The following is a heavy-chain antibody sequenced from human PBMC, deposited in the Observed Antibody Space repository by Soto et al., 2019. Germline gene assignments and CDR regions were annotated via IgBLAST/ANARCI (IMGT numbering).Heavy chain of an antibody. V-gene: IGHV3-30*18. J-gene: IGHJ4*02. Sequence: QVQLVESGGGVVQPGRSLRLSCSASGFTFSSYGMHWVRQAPGKGLEWVAVISYDGSNKYYADSVKGRFTMSRDNSKNTLYLQMNSLRAEDTAVYYCAKDMLLWFGETNFDYWGQGTLVTVSS. CDR1: GFTFSSYG. D-gene: IGHD3-10*01. CDR2: ISYDGSNK. CDR3: AKDMLLWFGETNFDY.